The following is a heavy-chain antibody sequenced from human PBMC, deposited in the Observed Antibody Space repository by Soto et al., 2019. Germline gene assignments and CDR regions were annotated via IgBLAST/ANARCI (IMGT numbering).Heavy chain of an antibody. D-gene: IGHD3-3*01. Sequence: GGSLRLSCAASGFTFSSYSMNWVRQAPGKGLEWVSSISSSSSYIYYADSVKGRFTISRDNAKNSLYLQMNSLRAEDTAVYYCARDSSPPPVLRFLEWLSDFDYWGQGTLVTVSS. CDR3: ARDSSPPPVLRFLEWLSDFDY. CDR2: ISSSSSYI. V-gene: IGHV3-21*01. J-gene: IGHJ4*02. CDR1: GFTFSSYS.